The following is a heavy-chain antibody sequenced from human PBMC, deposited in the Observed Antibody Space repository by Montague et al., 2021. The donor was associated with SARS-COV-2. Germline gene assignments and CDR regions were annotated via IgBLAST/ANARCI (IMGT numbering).Heavy chain of an antibody. J-gene: IGHJ4*02. CDR2: IYVSETI. V-gene: IGHV4-4*02. Sequence: SETLSLTCAVSGGSISSSHWFTWVRQPPGKGLEWIGDIYVSETINYNPSLKRRVTISVDRTKNQFSLKLSSVTAADTAVYYCARGPDSSGYYNDFDYWGQGTLVTVSS. D-gene: IGHD3-22*01. CDR1: GGSISSSHW. CDR3: ARGPDSSGYYNDFDY.